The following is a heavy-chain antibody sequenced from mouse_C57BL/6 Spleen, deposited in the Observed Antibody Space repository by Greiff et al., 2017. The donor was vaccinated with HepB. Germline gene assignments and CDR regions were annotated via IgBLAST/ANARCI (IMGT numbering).Heavy chain of an antibody. Sequence: QVQLQQSGAELVMPGASVKLSCKASGYTFTSYWMHWVKQRPGQGLEWIGEIDPSDSYTNYNQKFKGKSTLTVDKSSSTAYMQLSSLTSEDSAVYYCARGGNYGNSFWFAYWGQGTLVTVSA. CDR2: IDPSDSYT. D-gene: IGHD2-1*01. CDR3: ARGGNYGNSFWFAY. J-gene: IGHJ3*01. V-gene: IGHV1-69*01. CDR1: GYTFTSYW.